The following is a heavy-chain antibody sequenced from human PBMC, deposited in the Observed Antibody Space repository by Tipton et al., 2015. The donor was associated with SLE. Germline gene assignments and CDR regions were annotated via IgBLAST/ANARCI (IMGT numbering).Heavy chain of an antibody. CDR3: ARQDPVVAAHAFDI. CDR2: IYYSGST. Sequence: TLSLTCTVSGGSISSSSYYWGWIRQPPGKGLEWIGSIYYSGSTYYNPSLKSRVTISVDTSKNQFSLMLSSVTAADTAVYYCARQDPVVAAHAFDIWGQGTMVTVSS. J-gene: IGHJ3*02. CDR1: GGSISSSSYY. D-gene: IGHD2-15*01. V-gene: IGHV4-39*07.